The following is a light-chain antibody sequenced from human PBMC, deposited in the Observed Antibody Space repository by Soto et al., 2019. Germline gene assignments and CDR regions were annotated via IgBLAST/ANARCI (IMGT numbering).Light chain of an antibody. V-gene: IGKV3-15*01. J-gene: IGKJ5*01. CDR1: QSVSST. Sequence: ENFISQSPTTPSVSPVGIEAPPRPASQSVSSTSSWCRQRPRQAARIVLYDRSTRGTGVPARLSGSGSWRAFFPTIISLLYADFVVYYCQQHYVCFSITFGQGTRLEI. CDR3: QQHYVCFSIT. CDR2: DRS.